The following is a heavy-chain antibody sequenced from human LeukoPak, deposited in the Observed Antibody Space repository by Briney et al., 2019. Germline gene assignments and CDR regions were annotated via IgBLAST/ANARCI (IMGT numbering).Heavy chain of an antibody. V-gene: IGHV3-30-3*01. J-gene: IGHJ3*02. CDR3: ARDHNFALYAFDI. D-gene: IGHD3-9*01. CDR2: ISYDGSNK. CDR1: GFTFSSYA. Sequence: GGSLRLSCAASGFTFSSYAMHWVRQAPGKGLEWVAVISYDGSNKYYADSVKGRFTISRDNSKNTLYLQMNSLRAEDTAVYYCARDHNFALYAFDIWGQGTMVTVSS.